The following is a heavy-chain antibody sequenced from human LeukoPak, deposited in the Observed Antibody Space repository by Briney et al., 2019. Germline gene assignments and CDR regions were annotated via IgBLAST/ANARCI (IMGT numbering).Heavy chain of an antibody. Sequence: KSSETLSLTCTVSGGSISSGSYYWSWIRQPAGKGLEWIGRIYTSGSTNYNPSLKSRVTISVDTSKNQFSLKLSSVTAADTAVYYCARQSGCSGGSCYGFPFDYWGQGILVSVSS. CDR2: IYTSGST. CDR3: ARQSGCSGGSCYGFPFDY. D-gene: IGHD2-15*01. J-gene: IGHJ4*02. V-gene: IGHV4-61*02. CDR1: GGSISSGSYY.